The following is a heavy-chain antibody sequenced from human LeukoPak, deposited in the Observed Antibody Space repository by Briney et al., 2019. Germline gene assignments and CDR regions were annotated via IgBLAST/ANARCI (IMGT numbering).Heavy chain of an antibody. D-gene: IGHD3-22*01. CDR2: ISWNSGSI. CDR3: AKDYDSSGYPNPNFDY. CDR1: GFTFDDYA. V-gene: IGHV3-9*01. J-gene: IGHJ4*02. Sequence: GRSLRLSCAASGFTFDDYAMHWVRQAPGRGLEWVSGISWNSGSIGYADSVKGRFTTSRDNAKNSLYLQMNSLRAEDTALYYCAKDYDSSGYPNPNFDYWGQGTLVTVSS.